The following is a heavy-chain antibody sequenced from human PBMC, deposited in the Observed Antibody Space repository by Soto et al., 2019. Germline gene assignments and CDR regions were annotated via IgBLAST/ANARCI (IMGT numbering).Heavy chain of an antibody. J-gene: IGHJ4*02. D-gene: IGHD6-13*01. Sequence: SETLSLTCTVSGGSISSYYWSWIRQPPGKGLEWIGYIYYSGSTNYNPSLKSRVTISVDTSKNQFSLKLSSVTAADTAVYYCARDRIAAAGTYYDYWGQGTLVTVSS. CDR1: GGSISSYY. CDR2: IYYSGST. V-gene: IGHV4-59*01. CDR3: ARDRIAAAGTYYDY.